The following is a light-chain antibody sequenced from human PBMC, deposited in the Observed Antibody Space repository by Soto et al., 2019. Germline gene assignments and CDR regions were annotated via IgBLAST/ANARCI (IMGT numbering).Light chain of an antibody. CDR2: EVT. J-gene: IGLJ2*01. CDR1: SSDVGGYDS. Sequence: QSALTQPPSASGSPGQSVTISCTGSSSDVGGYDSVSWYQHYPGKAPKLMIYEVTKRPSGVPDRFSGSKSGNTASLTVSGLQAEDEADYYCSSYAGINNLVFGGGTKLTVL. CDR3: SSYAGINNLV. V-gene: IGLV2-8*01.